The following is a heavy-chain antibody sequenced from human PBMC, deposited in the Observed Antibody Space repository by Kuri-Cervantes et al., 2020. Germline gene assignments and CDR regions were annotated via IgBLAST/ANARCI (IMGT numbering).Heavy chain of an antibody. D-gene: IGHD5-24*01. V-gene: IGHV3-30-3*01. CDR2: ISYDGSNK. CDR1: GFTFSSYA. CDR3: ARDGRDGYNYWYFDL. Sequence: GESLKISCAASGFTFSSYAMHWVRQAPGKGLEWVAVISYDGSNKSYADSVRGRFTISRDNSKNTLYLQMNSLRTEDTAVYYCARDGRDGYNYWYFDLWGRGTLVTSPQ. J-gene: IGHJ2*01.